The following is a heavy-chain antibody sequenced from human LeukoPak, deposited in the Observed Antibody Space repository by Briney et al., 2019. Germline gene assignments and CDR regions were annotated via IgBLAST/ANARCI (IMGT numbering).Heavy chain of an antibody. Sequence: PGGSLRLSCVASGFNFSDFSDYSMNWVRQAPGKGLEWVTVTSSAGTNNYYADSVKGRFTTSRDNSKNTLYLQMNSLRPEDTAVYYCARDSWGLSGYCDCWGQGTLVTVSS. V-gene: IGHV3-30*03. CDR2: TSSAGTNN. CDR1: GFNFSDFSDYS. J-gene: IGHJ4*02. CDR3: ARDSWGLSGYCDC. D-gene: IGHD3-3*01.